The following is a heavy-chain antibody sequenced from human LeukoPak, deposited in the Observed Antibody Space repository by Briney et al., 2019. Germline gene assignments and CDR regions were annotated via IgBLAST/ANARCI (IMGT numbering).Heavy chain of an antibody. CDR3: ARFPYYYDSRGYPNYYYGMDV. Sequence: PSETLSLTCAVYGGSFSGYYWSWIRQPPGKGLEWIGEINHSGSTNYNPSLKSRVTISVDTSKNQFSLKLSSVTAADTAVYYCARFPYYYDSRGYPNYYYGMDVWGQGTTVTVSS. J-gene: IGHJ6*02. V-gene: IGHV4-34*01. CDR2: INHSGST. D-gene: IGHD3-22*01. CDR1: GGSFSGYY.